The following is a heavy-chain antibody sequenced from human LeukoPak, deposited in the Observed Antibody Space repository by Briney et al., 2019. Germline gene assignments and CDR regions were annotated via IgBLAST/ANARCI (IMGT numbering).Heavy chain of an antibody. J-gene: IGHJ4*02. V-gene: IGHV1-46*01. CDR3: ARVSARSNPNSGAFDY. D-gene: IGHD4-23*01. CDR2: IKPSGGDT. Sequence: ASVKVSCKTSGYTFTDYNLHWVRQAPGQRLEWMGIIKPSGGDTSYAQTFQGRVFMTRDTSTSTVYMELSSLRSEDTSVYYCARVSARSNPNSGAFDYWGQGSLVTVSS. CDR1: GYTFTDYN.